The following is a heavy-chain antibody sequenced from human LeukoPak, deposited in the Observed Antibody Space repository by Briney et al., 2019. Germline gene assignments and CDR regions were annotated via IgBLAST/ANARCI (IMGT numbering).Heavy chain of an antibody. J-gene: IGHJ6*02. CDR2: ISSSSSYI. CDR1: GFTFSRYS. D-gene: IGHD2-2*01. CDR3: ARVDIVVVPAAPSRRYYYYGMDV. Sequence: GGSLRLSCAASGFTFSRYSMYWVRQAPGEGLEWGSSISSSSSYIYYADSVKGRFTISRDNAKNSPYPQMNSRRAEDTAVYYCARVDIVVVPAAPSRRYYYYGMDVWGQGTTVTVSS. V-gene: IGHV3-21*01.